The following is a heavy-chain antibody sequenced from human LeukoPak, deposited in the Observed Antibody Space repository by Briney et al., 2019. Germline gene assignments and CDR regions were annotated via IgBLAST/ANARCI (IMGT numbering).Heavy chain of an antibody. V-gene: IGHV1-2*02. CDR1: GYTFTGYY. J-gene: IGHJ4*02. D-gene: IGHD6-6*01. CDR2: INPNSGGT. Sequence: ASLKVSCKAPGYTFTGYYMHWARQAPGQGLEWMGWINPNSGGTNYAQKFQGRVTMTRDTSISTAYMELSRLRSDDTAVYYCARDFEYSSSSGIGDYWGQGTLVTVSS. CDR3: ARDFEYSSSSGIGDY.